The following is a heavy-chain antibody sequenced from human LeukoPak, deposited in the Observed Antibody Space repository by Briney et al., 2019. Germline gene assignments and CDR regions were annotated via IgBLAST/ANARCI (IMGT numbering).Heavy chain of an antibody. V-gene: IGHV3-48*03. CDR1: GFTFSSYE. J-gene: IGHJ4*02. CDR2: ISSSGSTI. Sequence: GGSLRLSCAASGFTFSSYEMNWVRQAPGKGLEWVSYISSSGSTIYYADSVKGRFTISRGNAKNSLYLQMNSLRAEDTAVYYCARGAGGFDPDLYYFDYWGQGTLVTVSS. CDR3: ARGAGGFDPDLYYFDY. D-gene: IGHD2-8*02.